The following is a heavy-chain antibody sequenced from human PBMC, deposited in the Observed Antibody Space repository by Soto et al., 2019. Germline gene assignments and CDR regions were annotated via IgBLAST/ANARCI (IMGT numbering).Heavy chain of an antibody. CDR1: GYSFTNND. V-gene: IGHV1-8*01. D-gene: IGHD1-1*01. J-gene: IGHJ5*02. CDR2: MNPGSGDT. Sequence: VASVKVSCKASGYSFTNNDVRWVRQATGQGLEWMGWMNPGSGDTGYAQKFQGRVTMTRDISIATAYMELSSLRSDDTAIYYCARMETLGAVNWFDPWGQGTLVTVSS. CDR3: ARMETLGAVNWFDP.